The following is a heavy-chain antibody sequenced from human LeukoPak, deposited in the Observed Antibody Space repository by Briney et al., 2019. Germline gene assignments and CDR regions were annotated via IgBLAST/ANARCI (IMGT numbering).Heavy chain of an antibody. CDR1: GFTFSSHG. J-gene: IGHJ4*02. Sequence: GRSLRLSCAASGFTFSSHGMHWVRQAPGKGLEWVAVISYDGSSKSYADSVKGRFTISRDNSKNTLYLQMNSLRAEDTAVYYCAKEGSVAGTRWGLDYWGQGTLVTVSS. CDR3: AKEGSVAGTRWGLDY. CDR2: ISYDGSSK. D-gene: IGHD6-19*01. V-gene: IGHV3-30*18.